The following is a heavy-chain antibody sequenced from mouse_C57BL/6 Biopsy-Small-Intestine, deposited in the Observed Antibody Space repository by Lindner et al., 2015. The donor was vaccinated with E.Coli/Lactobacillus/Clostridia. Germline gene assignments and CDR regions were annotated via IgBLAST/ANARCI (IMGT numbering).Heavy chain of an antibody. CDR1: GYTFTGYW. V-gene: IGHV1-62-2*01. CDR2: ILPGSGSI. J-gene: IGHJ1*03. D-gene: IGHD1-1*01. CDR3: ARHEGIRYGYFDV. Sequence: VQLQESGAELMKPGASVKLSCKATGYTFTGYWIEWVKQRPGHGLEWIGEILPGSGSIKYNEKFKDKATLTADKSSSTVYMELSRLTSEDSAVYFCARHEGIRYGYFDVWGTGTTVTVSS.